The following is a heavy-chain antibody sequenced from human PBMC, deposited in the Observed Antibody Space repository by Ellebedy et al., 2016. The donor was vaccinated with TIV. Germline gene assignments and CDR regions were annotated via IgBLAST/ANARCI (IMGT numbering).Heavy chain of an antibody. J-gene: IGHJ4*02. V-gene: IGHV3-21*01. CDR3: ARDDYDSSGYYSYYFDY. CDR1: GFTFSSYD. CDR2: ISSSGNYM. Sequence: PGGSLRLSCAASGFTFSSYDMNWVRQAPGKGLEWVSSISSSGNYMYYADSVRGRFTISRDNAKNLLYLQMNSLRAEDTAVYYCARDDYDSSGYYSYYFDYWGQGTLVTVSS. D-gene: IGHD3-22*01.